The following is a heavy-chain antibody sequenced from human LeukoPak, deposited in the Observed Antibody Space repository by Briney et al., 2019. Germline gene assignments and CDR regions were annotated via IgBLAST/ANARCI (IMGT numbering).Heavy chain of an antibody. J-gene: IGHJ3*01. CDR1: EYTFTNYD. CDR3: ARRLRGGVICSRAQGSFDL. D-gene: IGHD3-10*01. V-gene: IGHV1-8*01. Sequence: ASVKVSCKASEYTFTNYDINWVRQATGQGLEWMGWMHPSNGDTGYAQKFQGRVTMTRNTPTTTAYMELSSLRSDDTAVYYCARRLRGGVICSRAQGSFDLGGQGTLVSVSS. CDR2: MHPSNGDT.